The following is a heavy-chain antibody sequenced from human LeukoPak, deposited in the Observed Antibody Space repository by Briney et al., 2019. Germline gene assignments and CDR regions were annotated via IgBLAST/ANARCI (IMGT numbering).Heavy chain of an antibody. CDR3: ARDGDYGDYLDY. CDR1: GFTFSSYS. CDR2: ISSSSSYI. V-gene: IGHV3-21*01. Sequence: GGSLRLSCAASGFTFSSYSMNWVRQAPGKGLEWVSSISSSSSYIYYADSVKGRFTISRDNDKNSLYLQMNSLRAEDTAVYYCARDGDYGDYLDYWGQGTLVTVSS. J-gene: IGHJ4*02. D-gene: IGHD4-17*01.